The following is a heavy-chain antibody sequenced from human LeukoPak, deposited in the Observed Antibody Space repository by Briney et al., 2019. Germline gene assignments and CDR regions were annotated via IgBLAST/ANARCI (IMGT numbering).Heavy chain of an antibody. Sequence: ASVKVSCKASGYILTSYSFNWVRQAPGQGFEWMGWNSGYNGNTIYAEHFQGRVTMTTDTSTNTAYMELRSLRSEDTAVYYCARGGDARIVVGGPFDYWGQGTLVTVSS. CDR1: GYILTSYS. V-gene: IGHV1-18*01. CDR3: ARGGDARIVVGGPFDY. D-gene: IGHD3-22*01. CDR2: NSGYNGNT. J-gene: IGHJ4*02.